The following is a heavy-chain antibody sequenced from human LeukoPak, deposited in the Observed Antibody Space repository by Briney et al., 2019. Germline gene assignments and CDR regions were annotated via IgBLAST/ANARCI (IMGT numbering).Heavy chain of an antibody. D-gene: IGHD1-7*01. Sequence: GASVKVSCKASGYTFTSYGISWVRQAPGQGLEWMGWISAYNGNTNYAQKLQGKVTMTTDTSTSTAYMELRSLRSDDTAVYYCARLEHHHYSELDPFEDWGQGTLVTVSS. V-gene: IGHV1-18*01. CDR1: GYTFTSYG. J-gene: IGHJ4*02. CDR2: ISAYNGNT. CDR3: ARLEHHHYSELDPFED.